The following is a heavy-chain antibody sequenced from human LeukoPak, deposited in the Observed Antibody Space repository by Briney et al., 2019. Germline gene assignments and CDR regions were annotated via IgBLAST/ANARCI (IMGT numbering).Heavy chain of an antibody. CDR2: ISYDGSNK. V-gene: IGHV3-30-3*01. CDR3: AKDGGGYSADY. D-gene: IGHD3-10*01. CDR1: GFTFSSYA. Sequence: TGGSLRLSCAASGFTFSSYAMHWVRQAPGKGQEWVAVISYDGSNKYYADSVKGRFTISRDNSKNTLYLQMNSLRAEDTAVYYCAKDGGGYSADYWGQGTLVTVSS. J-gene: IGHJ4*02.